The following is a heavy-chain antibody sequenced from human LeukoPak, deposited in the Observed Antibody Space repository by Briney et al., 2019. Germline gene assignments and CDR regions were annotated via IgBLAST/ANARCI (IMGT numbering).Heavy chain of an antibody. J-gene: IGHJ6*02. CDR3: ARRGSSWFNFYYYYGMDV. Sequence: ASVKVSCKASGYTFTSYDINWVRQATGQGLEWMGWMNPNSGNTGYAQKFQGRVTMTRNTSISTAYMELSSLRSEDTAVYYCARRGSSWFNFYYYYGMDVWGQGITVTVSS. CDR2: MNPNSGNT. D-gene: IGHD6-13*01. V-gene: IGHV1-8*01. CDR1: GYTFTSYD.